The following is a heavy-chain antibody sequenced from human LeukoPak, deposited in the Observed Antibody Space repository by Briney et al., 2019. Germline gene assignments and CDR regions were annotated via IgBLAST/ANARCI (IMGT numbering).Heavy chain of an antibody. J-gene: IGHJ4*02. CDR2: ISAYNGNT. Sequence: GASVKVSCKASGYTFTSYGISWVRQAPGQGLEWMGWISAYNGNTNYAQKLQGRVTTTTDTSTSTAYMELRSLRSDDTAVYYCARDPLVGATRLFYFDYWGQGTLVTVSS. CDR3: ARDPLVGATRLFYFDY. V-gene: IGHV1-18*01. CDR1: GYTFTSYG. D-gene: IGHD1-26*01.